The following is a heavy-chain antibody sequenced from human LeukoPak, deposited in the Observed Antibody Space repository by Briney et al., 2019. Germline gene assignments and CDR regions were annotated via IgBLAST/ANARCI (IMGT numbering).Heavy chain of an antibody. Sequence: QAGGSLRLSCAASGFSFSSYAMSWVRQAPGKGLEWVSAISSSGASTYYTDSVKGRFTISRDNAKNTLYLQMNSLRDEDTALYYCAKKGGSVPDACNFDSWGQGSLVTVSS. CDR2: ISSSGAST. D-gene: IGHD2-2*01. J-gene: IGHJ4*02. V-gene: IGHV3-23*01. CDR3: AKKGGSVPDACNFDS. CDR1: GFSFSSYA.